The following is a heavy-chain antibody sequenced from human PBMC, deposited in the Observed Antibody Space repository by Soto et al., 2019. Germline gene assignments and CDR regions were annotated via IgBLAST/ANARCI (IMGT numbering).Heavy chain of an antibody. CDR1: GGSISSYY. J-gene: IGHJ6*03. CDR2: IYYSGST. D-gene: IGHD3-10*01. CDR3: ARGRSGSYYNFSPPYYYYYYMDV. V-gene: IGHV4-59*01. Sequence: SETLSLTCTVSGGSISSYYWSWIRQPPGKGLEWIGYIYYSGSTNYNPSLKSRVTISVDTSKNQFSLKLSSVTAADTAVYYCARGRSGSYYNFSPPYYYYYYMDVWGKGTTVTVSS.